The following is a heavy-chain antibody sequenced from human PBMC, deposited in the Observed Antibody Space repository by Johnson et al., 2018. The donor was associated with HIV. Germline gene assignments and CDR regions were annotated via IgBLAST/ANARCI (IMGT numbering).Heavy chain of an antibody. J-gene: IGHJ3*02. CDR3: ARSEYDYYDSSGYDAFDI. D-gene: IGHD3-22*01. Sequence: VQLVESGGGLIQPGGSLRLSCAASGFTVSSKYMSWVRQAPGKGLVWVSRINSDGSSTSYADSVKGRFTIARDNAKNTLYLQMNSLRAEDTAVYYCARSEYDYYDSSGYDAFDIWGQGTMVTVSS. CDR2: INSDGSST. CDR1: GFTVSSKY. V-gene: IGHV3-74*02.